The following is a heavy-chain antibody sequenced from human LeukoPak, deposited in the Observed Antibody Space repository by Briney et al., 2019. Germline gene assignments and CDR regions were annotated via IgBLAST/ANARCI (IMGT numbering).Heavy chain of an antibody. CDR2: ISGSGGST. D-gene: IGHD3-10*01. CDR3: ARDITMVRGGLDY. CDR1: GFTFSSYA. Sequence: AGGSLRLSCAASGFTFSSYAMSWVRQAPGKGLEWVSAISGSGGSTYYADSVKGRLTISRDNSKNTLYLQMNSLRAEDTAVYYCARDITMVRGGLDYWGQGTLVTVSS. V-gene: IGHV3-23*01. J-gene: IGHJ4*02.